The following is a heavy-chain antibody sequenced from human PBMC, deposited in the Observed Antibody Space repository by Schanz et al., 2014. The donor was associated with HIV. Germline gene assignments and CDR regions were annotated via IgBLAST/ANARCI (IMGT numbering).Heavy chain of an antibody. J-gene: IGHJ4*02. CDR1: GFIFSSYG. CDR2: IYSGGST. CDR3: ARSLSGDYVVSFDY. V-gene: IGHV3-NL1*01. D-gene: IGHD4-17*01. Sequence: QVQLVESGGGVVQPGRSLRLSCAASGFIFSSYGMHWVRQAPGKGLEWVAVIYSGGSTYYADSVKGRFTISRDNSKNTLYLQMNSLRAEDTAVYYCARSLSGDYVVSFDYWGQGTLVTVSS.